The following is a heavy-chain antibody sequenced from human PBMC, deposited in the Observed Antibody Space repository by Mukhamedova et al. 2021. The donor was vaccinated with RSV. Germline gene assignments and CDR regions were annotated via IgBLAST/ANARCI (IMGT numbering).Heavy chain of an antibody. CDR2: IKQDGSEK. Sequence: WMSWVRQAPGKGLEWVANIKQDGSEKYYVDSLMGRFTISRDNAKNSLYLQMNSMRAEDTAIYYCARDILGYCSSSSCSNFDYWGQ. CDR3: ARDILGYCSSSSCSNFDY. J-gene: IGHJ4*02. D-gene: IGHD2-2*01. V-gene: IGHV3-7*01. CDR1: W.